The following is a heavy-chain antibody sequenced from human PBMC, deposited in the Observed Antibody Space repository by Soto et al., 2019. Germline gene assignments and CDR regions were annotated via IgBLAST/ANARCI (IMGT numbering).Heavy chain of an antibody. CDR2: IYPGDSDT. Sequence: PGESLKISCKGSGYSFTSYWIGWVRQMPGKGLEWMGIIYPGDSDTRYSPSFQGQVTISADKSISTAYLQWSSLKASDTAMYYCARLYQQLVRGAPYNWFDPWGQGTLVTVSS. J-gene: IGHJ5*02. CDR1: GYSFTSYW. V-gene: IGHV5-51*01. CDR3: ARLYQQLVRGAPYNWFDP. D-gene: IGHD6-13*01.